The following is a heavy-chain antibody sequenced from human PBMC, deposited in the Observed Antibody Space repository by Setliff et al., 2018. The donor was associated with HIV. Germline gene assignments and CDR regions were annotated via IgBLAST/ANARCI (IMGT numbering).Heavy chain of an antibody. D-gene: IGHD6-13*01. Sequence: SETLSLTCAVYGGSFSGYYGTWIRQPPGKGLEWIGEITHSGSTNYNPSLETRVTISVDTSKNQFSLKLSSATAADTAIYYCARGIAAAGGYFDYWGPGTLVTVSS. CDR2: ITHSGST. J-gene: IGHJ4*02. CDR1: GGSFSGYY. V-gene: IGHV4-34*01. CDR3: ARGIAAAGGYFDY.